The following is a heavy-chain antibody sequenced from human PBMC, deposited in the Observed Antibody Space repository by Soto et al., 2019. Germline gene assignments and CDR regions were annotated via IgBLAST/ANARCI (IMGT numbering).Heavy chain of an antibody. V-gene: IGHV3-30-3*01. Sequence: QVQLVESGGGVVQPGRSLRLSCSASGFTFSDYAINWVRQAPGKGLEWVASISGDGINKYIADSVKGRFIISRDNSKTTFLRQLTSLGPEHPAVYYCANRLPPPVTPMGYWGQEPLVTVSS. CDR3: ANRLPPPVTPMGY. CDR1: GFTFSDYA. D-gene: IGHD4-17*01. J-gene: IGHJ4*02. CDR2: ISGDGINK.